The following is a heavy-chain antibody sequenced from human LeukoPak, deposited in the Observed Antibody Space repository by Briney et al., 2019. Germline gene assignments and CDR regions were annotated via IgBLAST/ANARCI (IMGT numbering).Heavy chain of an antibody. V-gene: IGHV3-30*18. J-gene: IGHJ4*02. CDR1: GFTFSSYG. CDR2: ISYGGSNK. D-gene: IGHD2-2*02. Sequence: PGRSLRLSCAASGFTFSSYGMHWVRQAPGKGLEWVAVISYGGSNKYYADSVKGRFTISRDNSKNTLYLQMNSLRAEDTAVYYCANLPATPFDYWGQGTLVTVSS. CDR3: ANLPATPFDY.